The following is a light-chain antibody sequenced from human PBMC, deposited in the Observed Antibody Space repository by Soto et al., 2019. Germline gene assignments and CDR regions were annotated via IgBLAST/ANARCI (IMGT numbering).Light chain of an antibody. J-gene: IGLJ3*02. V-gene: IGLV4-69*01. CDR1: SGYSTYA. Sequence: QSVLTQSPSASASLGASVKLTCTLSSGYSTYAIAWHQHQSEKGPRFLMKINYDGTHSKGDGFFDRFSGSSSGAERHLTISSLQSEDEADYYCHTLGTGIQVFGGGTKLTVL. CDR3: HTLGTGIQV. CDR2: INYDGTH.